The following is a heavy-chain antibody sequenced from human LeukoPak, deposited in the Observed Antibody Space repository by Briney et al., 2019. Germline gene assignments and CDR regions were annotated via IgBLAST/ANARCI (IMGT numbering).Heavy chain of an antibody. Sequence: GGSLRLSCAASGFTFSGYWMHWVRHVPGKGLVWVSRITGDGSSTTYADSVKGRFTISRDNAKNTVFLQMISLRAEDTAVYYCARDTGWYFDLWGRGTLVTVSS. D-gene: IGHD4-17*01. V-gene: IGHV3-74*01. CDR2: ITGDGSST. CDR1: GFTFSGYW. J-gene: IGHJ2*01. CDR3: ARDTGWYFDL.